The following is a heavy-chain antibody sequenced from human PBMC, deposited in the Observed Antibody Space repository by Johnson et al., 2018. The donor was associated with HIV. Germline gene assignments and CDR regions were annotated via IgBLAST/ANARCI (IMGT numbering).Heavy chain of an antibody. CDR2: IYSGGST. V-gene: IGHV3-66*01. J-gene: IGHJ3*02. D-gene: IGHD3-3*01. CDR1: GFTVTSNY. Sequence: VYLVESGGGVVQPGGSLRLSCAASGFTVTSNYMSWVRQAPGKGLEWVSVIYSGGSTYYADSVKGRFTISRDNSKNTIYLQMNSLRVEDTAVYYCAKPYYDVWSGYYEYNAFDIWGQGTLVTVSS. CDR3: AKPYYDVWSGYYEYNAFDI.